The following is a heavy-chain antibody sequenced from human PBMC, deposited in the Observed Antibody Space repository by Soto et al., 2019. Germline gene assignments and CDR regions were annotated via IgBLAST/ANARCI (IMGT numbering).Heavy chain of an antibody. J-gene: IGHJ4*01. V-gene: IGHV3-23*01. CDR1: GFRFSSYS. CDR2: ITATGDRT. D-gene: IGHD3-22*01. Sequence: PGGSLRLSCADSGFRFSSYSMSWVRQTPGKGLEWVAAITATGDRTYYADSVTGRFTISRGNSKKTHYLQMTSLRAEDTAMYYSATMNGYLEYWRHGT. CDR3: ATMNGYLEY.